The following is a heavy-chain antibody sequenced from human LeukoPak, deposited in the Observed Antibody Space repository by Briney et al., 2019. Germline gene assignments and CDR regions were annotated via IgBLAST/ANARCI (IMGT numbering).Heavy chain of an antibody. CDR3: AKGGYDLWSRYSPNFDY. J-gene: IGHJ4*02. CDR2: ISGSTDST. D-gene: IGHD3-3*01. CDR1: GFTFSTYA. V-gene: IGHV3-23*01. Sequence: PGGSLRLSCAASGFTFSTYAMSWVRQAPGKGLEWVSVISGSTDSTYYADSVKGRFTISRENSKNTLYLQMNSLRAEETAVYYCAKGGYDLWSRYSPNFDYWGQGTLVTVSS.